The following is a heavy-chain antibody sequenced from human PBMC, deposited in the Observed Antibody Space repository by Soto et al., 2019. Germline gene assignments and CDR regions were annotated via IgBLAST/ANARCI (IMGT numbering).Heavy chain of an antibody. V-gene: IGHV3-21*01. CDR1: GFTFSSYS. CDR2: ISSSSSYI. D-gene: IGHD5-18*01. J-gene: IGHJ5*02. CDR3: ARDAGYSYGSPNWFDP. Sequence: GGSLRLSCAASGFTFSSYSMNWVRQAPGKGLEWVSSISSSSSYIYYADSVKGRFTISRDNAKNSLYLQMNSLRSEDTAVYYCARDAGYSYGSPNWFDPWGQGTLVTVSS.